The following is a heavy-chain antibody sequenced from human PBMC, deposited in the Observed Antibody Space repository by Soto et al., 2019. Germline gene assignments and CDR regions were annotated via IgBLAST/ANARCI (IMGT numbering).Heavy chain of an antibody. V-gene: IGHV1-69*06. J-gene: IGHJ5*01. CDR1: GGTFSSYA. CDR3: ARDPRIVGATTGVCWFDS. Sequence: QVQLVQSGAEVKKPGSSVKVSCKASGGTFSSYAISWVRQATGQGLDWLGGISPIFGTANYAQKFQGRVTITADKSTSPAYMELSSLRSEDTAVDYCARDPRIVGATTGVCWFDSWGQGTLVTVSS. D-gene: IGHD1-26*01. CDR2: ISPIFGTA.